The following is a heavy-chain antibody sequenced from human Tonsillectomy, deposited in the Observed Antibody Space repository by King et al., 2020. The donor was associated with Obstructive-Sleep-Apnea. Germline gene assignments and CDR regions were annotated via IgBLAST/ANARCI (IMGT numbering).Heavy chain of an antibody. Sequence: QLVQSGAEGKKPWASVKVSCKASGYTFTSYGISWVRQAPGQGLEWMGWISAYNGNTNYAQKLQGRVTMTTDTSTSTAYMELRSLRSDDTAVYYCARDLPRPYSSSWYFDYWGQGTLVTVSS. J-gene: IGHJ4*02. CDR3: ARDLPRPYSSSWYFDY. D-gene: IGHD6-13*01. CDR1: GYTFTSYG. V-gene: IGHV1-18*04. CDR2: ISAYNGNT.